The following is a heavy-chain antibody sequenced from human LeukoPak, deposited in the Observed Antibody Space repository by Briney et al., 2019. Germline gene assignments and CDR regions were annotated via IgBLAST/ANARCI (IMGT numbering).Heavy chain of an antibody. CDR3: ASTGYSSSWLKYGMDV. CDR1: GGSTSSYY. J-gene: IGHJ6*02. CDR2: IYYSGST. V-gene: IGHV4-59*01. D-gene: IGHD6-13*01. Sequence: SETLSLTCTVSGGSTSSYYWSWIRQPPGKGLEWIGYIYYSGSTNYNPSLKSRVTISVDTSKNQFSLKLSSVTAADTAVYYCASTGYSSSWLKYGMDVWGQGTTVTVSS.